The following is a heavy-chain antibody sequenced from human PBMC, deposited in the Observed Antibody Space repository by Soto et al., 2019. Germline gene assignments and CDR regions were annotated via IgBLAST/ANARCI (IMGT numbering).Heavy chain of an antibody. D-gene: IGHD2-8*01. V-gene: IGHV1-18*01. CDR2: ISTYNGNT. Sequence: QVQLVQSGPEVKKPGASVKVSCKASGYTFSNSGFSWMRQAPGQGREWMGWISTYNGNTNYAQKFQGRLSMTTDTSTSTACMELRTLRSDDTAVYYCARDEYNNGRNWLNPWGQGTLVTVTS. J-gene: IGHJ5*02. CDR3: ARDEYNNGRNWLNP. CDR1: GYTFSNSG.